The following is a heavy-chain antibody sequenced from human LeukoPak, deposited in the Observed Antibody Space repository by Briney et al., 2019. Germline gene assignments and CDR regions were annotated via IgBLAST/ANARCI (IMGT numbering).Heavy chain of an antibody. D-gene: IGHD5-12*01. CDR3: ARGYSGYDYYWFDP. Sequence: SQTLSLTCAVSGGSISSGGYSRSRIRQPPGKGLEWIGYIYHSESTYYNPSLKSRVTISVDRSKNQFSLKLSSVTAADTAVYYCARGYSGYDYYWFDPWGQGTLVTVSS. CDR2: IYHSEST. J-gene: IGHJ5*02. V-gene: IGHV4-30-2*01. CDR1: GGSISSGGYS.